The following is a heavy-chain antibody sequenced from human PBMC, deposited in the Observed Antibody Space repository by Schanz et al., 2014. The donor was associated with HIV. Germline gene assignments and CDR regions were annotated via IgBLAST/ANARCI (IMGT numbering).Heavy chain of an antibody. Sequence: VQLLESGGGLVQPGGSLRLSCAASGFMFSTYSMHWVRQAPGKGLEWISYIRGSDSTTYYADSVKGRFTISGDNAYKSLYLQMNSLRAEDTAVYYCAKCPTMVRGTGMDVWGQGTTVTVSS. V-gene: IGHV3-48*04. D-gene: IGHD3-10*01. CDR2: IRGSDSTT. CDR1: GFMFSTYS. J-gene: IGHJ6*02. CDR3: AKCPTMVRGTGMDV.